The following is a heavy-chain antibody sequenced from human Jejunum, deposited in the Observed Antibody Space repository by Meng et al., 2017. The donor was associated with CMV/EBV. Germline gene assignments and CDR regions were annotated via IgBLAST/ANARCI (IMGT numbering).Heavy chain of an antibody. CDR3: ARSADFWSVYYYGNYGLDV. Sequence: SYWMHWVRLVPGKGLVWVARINTDGTSTTYADSVKGRFTISRDHAKNTVYLQMNSLRAEDTAIYYCARSADFWSVYYYGNYGLDVWGQGTTVTVSS. V-gene: IGHV3-74*03. D-gene: IGHD3-3*01. CDR1: SYW. J-gene: IGHJ6*02. CDR2: INTDGTST.